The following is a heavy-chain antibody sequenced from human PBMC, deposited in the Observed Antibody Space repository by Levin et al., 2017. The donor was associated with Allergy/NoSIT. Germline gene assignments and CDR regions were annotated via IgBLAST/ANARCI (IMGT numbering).Heavy chain of an antibody. CDR3: ARWYNWNYITAFDI. Sequence: SETLSLTCTVSGGSISSYYWSWIRQPPGKGLEWIGYIYYSGSTNYNPSLKSRVTISVDTSKNQFSLKLSSVTAADTAVYYCARWYNWNYITAFDIWGQGTMVTVSS. CDR1: GGSISSYY. J-gene: IGHJ3*02. CDR2: IYYSGST. V-gene: IGHV4-59*01. D-gene: IGHD1-7*01.